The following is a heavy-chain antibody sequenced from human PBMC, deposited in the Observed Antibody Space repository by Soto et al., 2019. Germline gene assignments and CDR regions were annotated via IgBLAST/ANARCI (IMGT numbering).Heavy chain of an antibody. CDR3: ARDRGWSLFDY. CDR1: GFTFSSYW. V-gene: IGHV3-74*01. Sequence: EVQLVESGGGLVQPGGSLRLSCAASGFTFSSYWMYWVRQAPGKGLVWVSRTNSDGSDTTYADSVKGRFTISRDNAKNTLYQQMNSLRAEDTAVYYCARDRGWSLFDYWGQGTLVTVSS. D-gene: IGHD6-19*01. CDR2: TNSDGSDT. J-gene: IGHJ4*02.